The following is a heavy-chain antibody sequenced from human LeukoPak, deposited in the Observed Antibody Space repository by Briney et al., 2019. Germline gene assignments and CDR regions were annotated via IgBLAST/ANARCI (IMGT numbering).Heavy chain of an antibody. Sequence: PGGSLRLSCAASGLPFNDLWMTWVRQAPGKGLEWVGRIKSKTDGGTTDYAAPVKGRFTISRDDSKNTLYLQMNSLKTEDTAVYYCTTINNSGYYAYWGQGTLVTVSS. CDR1: GLPFNDLW. CDR3: TTINNSGYYAY. J-gene: IGHJ4*02. V-gene: IGHV3-15*01. CDR2: IKSKTDGGTT. D-gene: IGHD1-26*01.